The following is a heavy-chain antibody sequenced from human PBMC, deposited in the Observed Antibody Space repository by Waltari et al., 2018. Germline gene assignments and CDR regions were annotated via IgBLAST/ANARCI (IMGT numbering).Heavy chain of an antibody. Sequence: QVQLQQWGAGLLKPSETMSLTCAVYGGSFSGYYWSWIRQPPGKGLEWIGEINHSGSTNYNPSLKSRVTISVDTSKNQFSLKLSSVTAADTAVYYCARGQSSISVIYYYYYMDVWGKGTTVTVSS. D-gene: IGHD6-13*01. CDR1: GGSFSGYY. V-gene: IGHV4-34*01. J-gene: IGHJ6*03. CDR2: INHSGST. CDR3: ARGQSSISVIYYYYYMDV.